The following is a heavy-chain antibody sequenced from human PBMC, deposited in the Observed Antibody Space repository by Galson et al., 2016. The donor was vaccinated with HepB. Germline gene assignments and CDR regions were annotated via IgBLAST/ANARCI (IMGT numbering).Heavy chain of an antibody. CDR3: TTYNDAFTFDI. J-gene: IGHJ3*02. CDR1: GGSVSSSHW. Sequence: SETLSLTCTVSGGSVSSSHWWSWVRQPPGKGLEWIGDIYHSGPTNFNPSLESRVTLSVDKSENQFSLKLSSLTAADTALYYCTTYNDAFTFDIWGHGAMVTVSS. D-gene: IGHD5-24*01. CDR2: IYHSGPT. V-gene: IGHV4-4*02.